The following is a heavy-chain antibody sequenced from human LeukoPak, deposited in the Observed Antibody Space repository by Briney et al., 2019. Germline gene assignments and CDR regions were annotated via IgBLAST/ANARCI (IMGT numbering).Heavy chain of an antibody. CDR3: ASSICGLEWLLFPYFDY. V-gene: IGHV3-30-3*01. J-gene: IGHJ4*02. D-gene: IGHD3-3*01. CDR2: ISYDGSNK. Sequence: GRSLRLSCAASGFTFSSYAMHWVRQAPGKRLEWVAVISYDGSNKYYADSVKGRFTISRDNSKNTLYLQMNSLRAEDTAVYYCASSICGLEWLLFPYFDYWGQGTLVTVSS. CDR1: GFTFSSYA.